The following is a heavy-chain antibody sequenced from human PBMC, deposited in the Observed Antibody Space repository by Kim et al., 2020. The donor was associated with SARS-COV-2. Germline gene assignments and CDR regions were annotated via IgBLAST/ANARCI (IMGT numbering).Heavy chain of an antibody. CDR2: IWYDGSTK. CDR1: GFTFSSYG. V-gene: IGHV3-33*01. J-gene: IGHJ4*02. Sequence: GGSLRLSCAASGFTFSSYGMHWVRQAPGKGLEWVAVIWYDGSTKYYADSAKGRFTISRDNSKNTLYLQMNSRRAEDTAGYYCARELLVYFDYWGKGTVVTLSS. D-gene: IGHD2-8*02. CDR3: ARELLVYFDY.